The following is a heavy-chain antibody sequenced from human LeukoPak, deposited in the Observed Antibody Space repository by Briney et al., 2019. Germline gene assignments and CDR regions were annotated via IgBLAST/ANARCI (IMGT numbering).Heavy chain of an antibody. Sequence: ASVKVSCKASGYTFTSYAMHWVRQAPGQRLEWMGWINAGNGNTKYSQEFQGRVTITRDTSASTAYMELSSPRSEDMAVYYCARDERYCSGGSCSDYGDYGGYFDYWGQGTLVTVSS. J-gene: IGHJ4*02. CDR3: ARDERYCSGGSCSDYGDYGGYFDY. CDR1: GYTFTSYA. CDR2: INAGNGNT. V-gene: IGHV1-3*03. D-gene: IGHD2-15*01.